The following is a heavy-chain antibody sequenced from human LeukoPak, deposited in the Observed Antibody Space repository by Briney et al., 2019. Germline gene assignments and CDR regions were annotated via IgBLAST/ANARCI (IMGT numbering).Heavy chain of an antibody. D-gene: IGHD2-2*02. CDR3: ARSLYCSSTSCYTGFYAFDI. J-gene: IGHJ3*02. CDR1: GGTFSSYA. Sequence: GASVKVSCKASGGTFSSYAISWVRQAPGQGLEWMGGIIPIFGTANYAQKFQGRVTITADKSTSTAYMELSSLRSEDTAVYYCARSLYCSSTSCYTGFYAFDIWGQGTMVTVSS. CDR2: IIPIFGTA. V-gene: IGHV1-69*06.